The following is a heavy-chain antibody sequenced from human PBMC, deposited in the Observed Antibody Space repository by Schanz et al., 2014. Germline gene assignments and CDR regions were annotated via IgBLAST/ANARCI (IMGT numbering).Heavy chain of an antibody. Sequence: VQLLESGGGLVQPGGSLKLSCSASGFTFRNYAMSWVRQAPGKGLEWVSAISGSGETTYYADSVKGRFTISRDNSKNALYLQMNSLRAEDTAVYYCARRITGTHHNPYYHGMDVWGQGTTVTVSS. CDR2: ISGSGETT. V-gene: IGHV3-23*01. CDR1: GFTFRNYA. D-gene: IGHD1-20*01. CDR3: ARRITGTHHNPYYHGMDV. J-gene: IGHJ6*02.